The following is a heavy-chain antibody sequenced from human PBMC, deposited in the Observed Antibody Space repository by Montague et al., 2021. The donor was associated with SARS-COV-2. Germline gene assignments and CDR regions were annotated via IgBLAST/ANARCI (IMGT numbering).Heavy chain of an antibody. D-gene: IGHD4-17*01. V-gene: IGHV6-1*01. CDR1: GDSVWSNTAA. Sequence: RAISGDSVWSNTAAWNWIRQSPSGGLGWLGRTNYRSKWTSDYATSVEGRISIDPDTSKNQFFLHLRSVTPEDTGVYYCVRDTGSAQAGFDAWGQGTLVTVSS. J-gene: IGHJ4*02. CDR3: VRDTGSAQAGFDA. CDR2: TNYRSKWTS.